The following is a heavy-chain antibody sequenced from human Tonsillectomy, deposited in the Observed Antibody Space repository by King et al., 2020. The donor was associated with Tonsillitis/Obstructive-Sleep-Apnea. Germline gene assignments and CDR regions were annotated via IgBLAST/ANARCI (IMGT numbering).Heavy chain of an antibody. CDR2: IWYDGSNK. CDR1: GFSFSTYG. V-gene: IGHV3-33*01. J-gene: IGHJ4*02. CDR3: ARSRENTDY. D-gene: IGHD1/OR15-1a*01. Sequence: VQLVQSGGGVVQPGGSLRLSCAASGFSFSTYGMHWVRQAPGKGLEWVAVIWYDGSNKYYVDSVKGRFTISRDNSKSTMYLQMNSLRAEDTAVYYCARSRENTDYWGQGTLVTVSS.